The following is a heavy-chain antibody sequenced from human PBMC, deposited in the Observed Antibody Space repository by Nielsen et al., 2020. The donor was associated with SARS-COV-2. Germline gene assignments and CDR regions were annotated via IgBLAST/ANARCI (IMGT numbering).Heavy chain of an antibody. D-gene: IGHD3-10*01. V-gene: IGHV3-21*01. CDR3: ARDLYYYGSGSKDYYYGMDV. Sequence: WIRQPPGKGLEWVSSISSSSSYIYYADSVKGRFTISRDNAKNSLYLQMNSLRAEDTAVYYCARDLYYYGSGSKDYYYGMDVWGQGTTVTVSS. J-gene: IGHJ6*02. CDR2: ISSSSSYI.